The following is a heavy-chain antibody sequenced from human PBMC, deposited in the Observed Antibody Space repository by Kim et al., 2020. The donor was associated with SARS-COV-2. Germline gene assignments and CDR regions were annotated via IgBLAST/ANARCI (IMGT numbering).Heavy chain of an antibody. V-gene: IGHV3-72*01. D-gene: IGHD6-25*01. CDR3: ARDTAAAMDV. J-gene: IGHJ6*02. Sequence: APSVKGRFIVSSENSKNSLYLQMTSLKTEDTAVYYCARDTAAAMDVWGQGTTVTVSS.